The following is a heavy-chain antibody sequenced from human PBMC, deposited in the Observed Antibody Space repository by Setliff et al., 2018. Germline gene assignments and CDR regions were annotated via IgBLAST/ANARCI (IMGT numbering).Heavy chain of an antibody. Sequence: SLKSSCEASGFTFSGYSMNLVRQAPGKGLEWVSYISSRSHIKSYADSVKGRFTSSRDNSKNSLYLQMNSLTAEDTAVYYCARVSAYSYGFDYWGQGTPVTVSS. CDR3: ARVSAYSYGFDY. CDR1: GFTFSGYS. D-gene: IGHD3-16*01. CDR2: ISSRSHIK. J-gene: IGHJ4*02. V-gene: IGHV3-48*01.